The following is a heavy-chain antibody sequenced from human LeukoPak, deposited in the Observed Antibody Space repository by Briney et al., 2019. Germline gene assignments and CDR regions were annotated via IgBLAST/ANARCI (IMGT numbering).Heavy chain of an antibody. CDR3: TRHYFSD. CDR2: TSNKADSYTT. D-gene: IGHD2-15*01. J-gene: IGHJ4*02. Sequence: GGSLRLSCAASGFTFSSHEMNWVRQAPGKGLEWVGRTSNKADSYTTYYAASVKGRFTISRDDSKNLLYLQMKSLKAEDTAVYYCTRHYFSDWGQGTLVTVSS. V-gene: IGHV3-72*01. CDR1: GFTFSSHE.